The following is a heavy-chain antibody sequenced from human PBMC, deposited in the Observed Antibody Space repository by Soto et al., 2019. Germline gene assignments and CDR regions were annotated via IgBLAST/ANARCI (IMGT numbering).Heavy chain of an antibody. CDR2: VYHTGRT. CDR3: ASDFAYFDS. CDR1: GGSFKIGAYS. J-gene: IGHJ4*02. D-gene: IGHD3-3*01. Sequence: PSETLYLTCSVSGGSFKIGAYSWSWIRHRPGKGLGWIGYVYHTGRTSYNPSLKSRVSISMDTSKNQFSLNLDSVTAAYTAVYFCASDFAYFDSWGQGTLVTVSS. V-gene: IGHV4-61*08.